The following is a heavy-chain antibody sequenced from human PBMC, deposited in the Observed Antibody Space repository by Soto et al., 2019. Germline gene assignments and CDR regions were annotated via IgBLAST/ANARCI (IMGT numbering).Heavy chain of an antibody. CDR2: ISYDGSNK. J-gene: IGHJ4*02. CDR1: GFTFSSYA. CDR3: AREEAGAFGC. V-gene: IGHV3-30-3*01. Sequence: QVQLVESGGGMVQPGRSLRLSCAASGFTFSSYAMHWVRQAPGKGLEWVAVISYDGSNKYYADSVKGRFTISRDNSKNTLELQMNCLRAEDTAVYYCAREEAGAFGCWGQGTLVTVSS.